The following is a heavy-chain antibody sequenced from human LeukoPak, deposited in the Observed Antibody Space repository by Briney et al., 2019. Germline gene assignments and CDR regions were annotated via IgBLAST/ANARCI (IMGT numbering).Heavy chain of an antibody. CDR1: GFTFRDHY. D-gene: IGHD5-12*01. CDR3: ARVGLGYDAFDV. Sequence: GGSLRLSCAASGFTFRDHYMSWIRQAPGEGLEWLSYISPSGSGIYYADSVKGRFTISRDNAKTSLYLQMSSLRAADTSVYYCARVGLGYDAFDVWGQGTMVTVSS. J-gene: IGHJ3*01. V-gene: IGHV3-11*01. CDR2: ISPSGSGI.